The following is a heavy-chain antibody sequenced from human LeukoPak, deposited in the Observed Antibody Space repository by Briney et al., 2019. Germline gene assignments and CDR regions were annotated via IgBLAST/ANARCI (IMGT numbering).Heavy chain of an antibody. V-gene: IGHV3-11*01. CDR1: GFTFSSYA. CDR2: ISSSGSTI. J-gene: IGHJ6*03. Sequence: GGSLRLSCAASGFTFSSYAMSWIRQAPGKGLEWVSYISSSGSTIYYADSVKGRFTISRDNAKNSLYLQMNSLRAEDTAVYYCARDGNCSGGSCYSGYYYYYTDVWGKGTTVTISS. D-gene: IGHD2-15*01. CDR3: ARDGNCSGGSCYSGYYYYYTDV.